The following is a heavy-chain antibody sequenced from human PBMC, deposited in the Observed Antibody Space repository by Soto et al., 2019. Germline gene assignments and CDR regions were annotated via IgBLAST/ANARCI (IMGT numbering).Heavy chain of an antibody. V-gene: IGHV3-73*02. J-gene: IGHJ4*02. D-gene: IGHD5-18*01. CDR3: TSQGYSYGFVY. CDR1: GFTFSGSA. CDR2: IRSKANSYAT. Sequence: EVQLVESGGGLVQPGGSLKLSCAAPGFTFSGSAMHWVRQASGKGLEWVGRIRSKANSYATAYAASVKGRFTISRDDSQDTAYLQMNSLKTEDTAVYYCTSQGYSYGFVYWGQGTLGTVSS.